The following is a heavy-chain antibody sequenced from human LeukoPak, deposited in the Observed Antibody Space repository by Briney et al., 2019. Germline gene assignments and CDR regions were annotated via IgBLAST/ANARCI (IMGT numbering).Heavy chain of an antibody. Sequence: GGSLRLSCAASGLTVSSNDMSWVRQAPGKGLEWVGRIQSKTDGGTTEYAAPVKGRFTISRDDSTNTLYLQMNSLKTEDTGVYYCAAGGRVWGQGTTVTVSS. CDR2: IQSKTDGGTT. J-gene: IGHJ6*02. V-gene: IGHV3-15*01. CDR3: AAGGRV. D-gene: IGHD3-10*01. CDR1: GLTVSSND.